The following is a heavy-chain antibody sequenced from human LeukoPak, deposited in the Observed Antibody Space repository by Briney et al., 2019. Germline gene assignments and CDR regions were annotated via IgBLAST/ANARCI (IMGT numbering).Heavy chain of an antibody. Sequence: SETLSLTCAAYGGSFSGYYWSWIRQPPGKGLEWIGEINHSGSTNYNPSLKSRVTISVDTSKNQFSLKLSSVTAADTAVYYCARAGNYDSSGYYGYYFDYWGQGTLVTVSS. CDR3: ARAGNYDSSGYYGYYFDY. V-gene: IGHV4-34*01. CDR1: GGSFSGYY. D-gene: IGHD3-22*01. J-gene: IGHJ4*02. CDR2: INHSGST.